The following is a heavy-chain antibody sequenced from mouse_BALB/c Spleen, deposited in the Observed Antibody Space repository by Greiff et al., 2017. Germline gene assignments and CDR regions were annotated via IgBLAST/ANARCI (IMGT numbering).Heavy chain of an antibody. Sequence: DVMLVESGGGLVKPGGSLKLSCAASGFTFSDYYMYWVRQTPEKRLEWVATISDGGSYTYYPDSVKGRFTISRDNAKNNLYLQMSSLKSEDTAMSYCARGTTYYLDDWGQGTTRTVSA. CDR3: ARGTTYYLDD. V-gene: IGHV5-4*02. J-gene: IGHJ2*01. D-gene: IGHD2-14*01. CDR2: ISDGGSYT. CDR1: GFTFSDYY.